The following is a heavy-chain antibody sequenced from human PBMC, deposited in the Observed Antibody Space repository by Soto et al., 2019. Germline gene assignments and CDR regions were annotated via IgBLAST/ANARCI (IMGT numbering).Heavy chain of an antibody. D-gene: IGHD4-17*01. CDR3: ARRYGGSQCDY. J-gene: IGHJ4*02. V-gene: IGHV4-39*01. Sequence: LQLQESGPGLVKPSETLSLTCTVSGGSISSSSYYWGWIRQPPGKGLEWIGTLYYSGSTYYNPSLKSRVTISVDTSKNQCSLKLSSVTAADTAVYYCARRYGGSQCDYCGQGTLVTVSS. CDR1: GGSISSSSYY. CDR2: LYYSGST.